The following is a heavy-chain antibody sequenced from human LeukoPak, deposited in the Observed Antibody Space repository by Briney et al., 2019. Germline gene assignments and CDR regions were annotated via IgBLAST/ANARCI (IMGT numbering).Heavy chain of an antibody. J-gene: IGHJ4*02. CDR1: GFSLSTSGVG. D-gene: IGHD3-3*01. V-gene: IGHV2-5*02. CDR2: IYWDDDK. CDR3: VHSEWDY. Sequence: SGPTLVNPTQTLTLTCTFSGFSLSTSGVGVGWVRQPPGKALEWLALIYWDDDKRYSPSLKSRLTITTDTSKNKVVLTMPNMDPVDTAPYYCVHSEWDYWGQGTLVTVSS.